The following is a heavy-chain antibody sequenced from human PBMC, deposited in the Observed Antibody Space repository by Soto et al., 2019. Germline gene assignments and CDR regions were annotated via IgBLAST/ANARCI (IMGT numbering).Heavy chain of an antibody. V-gene: IGHV2-5*02. CDR1: GFSLSTSGVG. CDR3: AHSLYDYVWGTNWFDP. Sequence: QITLKESGPTLVKPTQTLTLTCTFSGFSLSTSGVGVGWIRQPPGKALEWLALIYWDDDKRYSPSLKRRLTLTKDTSKNQVVLTMTNMDPVDTATYSCAHSLYDYVWGTNWFDPWGQGTLVTVSS. CDR2: IYWDDDK. J-gene: IGHJ5*02. D-gene: IGHD3-16*01.